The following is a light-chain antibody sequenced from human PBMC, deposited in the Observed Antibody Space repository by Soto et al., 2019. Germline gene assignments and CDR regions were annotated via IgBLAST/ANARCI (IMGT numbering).Light chain of an antibody. CDR3: QQRTDRPWT. V-gene: IGKV3-11*01. Sequence: EIVLTKSPATLSLSPGDRVTLSCRASQSLGWYVAWYQQKPGQTPRLLIYDTARRATGIPARFSASGSGTDVAINISSLEPEEFGVKYCQQRTDRPWTFGQGTKVEIK. CDR1: QSLGWY. CDR2: DTA. J-gene: IGKJ1*01.